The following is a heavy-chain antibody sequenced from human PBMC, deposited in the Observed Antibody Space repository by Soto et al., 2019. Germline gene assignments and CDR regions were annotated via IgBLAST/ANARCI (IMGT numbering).Heavy chain of an antibody. CDR3: ARGRATLTGYYSRWFDP. D-gene: IGHD3-9*01. J-gene: IGHJ5*02. V-gene: IGHV4-34*01. CDR2: INHSGST. Sequence: SETLSLTCAVYGGSFSGYYWSWIRQPPGKGLEWIGEINHSGSTNYNPSLKSRVTISVDTSKNQISLRLSSVTAADAAVYYCARGRATLTGYYSRWFDPWGQGTLVTVSS. CDR1: GGSFSGYY.